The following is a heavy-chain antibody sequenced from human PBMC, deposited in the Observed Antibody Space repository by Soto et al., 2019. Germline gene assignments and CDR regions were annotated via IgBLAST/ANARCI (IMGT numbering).Heavy chain of an antibody. CDR2: INHSGST. CDR1: GGSISSSSYY. Sequence: PSETLSLTCTVSGGSISSSSYYWSWIRQPPGKGLEWIGEINHSGSTNYNPSLKSRVTISVDTSKNQFSLKLSSVTAADTAVYYCARDGGGDFAEYFQHWGQGTLVTVSS. J-gene: IGHJ1*01. V-gene: IGHV4-39*07. D-gene: IGHD2-21*02. CDR3: ARDGGGDFAEYFQH.